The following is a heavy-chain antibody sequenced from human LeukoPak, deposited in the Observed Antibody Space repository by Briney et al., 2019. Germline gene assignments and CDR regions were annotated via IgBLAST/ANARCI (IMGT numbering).Heavy chain of an antibody. CDR2: IRYDGNNK. V-gene: IGHV3-30*02. CDR3: AKDDRWLQFCC. J-gene: IGHJ4*02. CDR1: GFTFSNYG. D-gene: IGHD5-24*01. Sequence: GGSLRLSCAASGFTFSNYGMHWVRQAPGKGLEWVTFIRYDGNNKYYVDSVRGRFTISRDNSRNTLYLQMNSLRAEDTAVYYCAKDDRWLQFCCWGQGTLVTVSA.